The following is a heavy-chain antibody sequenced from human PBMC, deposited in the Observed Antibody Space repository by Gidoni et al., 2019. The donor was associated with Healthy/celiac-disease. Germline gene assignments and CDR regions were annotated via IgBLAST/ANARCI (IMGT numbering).Heavy chain of an antibody. CDR3: AREEIAAAGTGDYYYGMDV. CDR1: GFTFSSYG. Sequence: QVQLVESGGGVVQPGRSLRLSCAASGFTFSSYGMHWVRQAPGKGLEWVAVIWYDGSNKYYADSVKGRFTISRDNSKNTLYLQMNSLRAEDTAVYYCAREEIAAAGTGDYYYGMDVWGQGTTVTVSS. D-gene: IGHD6-13*01. CDR2: IWYDGSNK. J-gene: IGHJ6*02. V-gene: IGHV3-33*01.